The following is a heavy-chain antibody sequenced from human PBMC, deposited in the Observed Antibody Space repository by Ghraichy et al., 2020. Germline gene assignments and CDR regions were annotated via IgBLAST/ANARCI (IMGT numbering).Heavy chain of an antibody. J-gene: IGHJ5*02. V-gene: IGHV4-4*02. CDR1: GGSISSSNW. D-gene: IGHD6-13*01. Sequence: SETLSLTCAVSGGSISSSNWWSWVRQPPGKGLEWIGEIYHSGSTNYNPSLKSRVTISVDKSKNQFSLKLSSVTAADTAVYYCARDLSGVAAAGIDPWGQGTLVTVSS. CDR2: IYHSGST. CDR3: ARDLSGVAAAGIDP.